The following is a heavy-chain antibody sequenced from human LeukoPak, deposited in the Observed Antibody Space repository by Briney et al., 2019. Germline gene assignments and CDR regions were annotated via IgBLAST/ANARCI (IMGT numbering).Heavy chain of an antibody. CDR1: GGSISSYF. D-gene: IGHD6-19*01. Sequence: SETLSLTCTVSGGSISSYFWSWIRQPPGKGLEWIGEINHSGSTNYNPSLKSRVTISVDTSKNQFSLRLSSVTAVDTAVYYCARVLEGSSGQHWYFDLWGRGTLVTVSS. CDR3: ARVLEGSSGQHWYFDL. V-gene: IGHV4-34*01. CDR2: INHSGST. J-gene: IGHJ2*01.